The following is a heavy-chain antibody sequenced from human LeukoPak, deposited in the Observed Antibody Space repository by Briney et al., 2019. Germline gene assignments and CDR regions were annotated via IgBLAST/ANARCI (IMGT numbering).Heavy chain of an antibody. CDR1: GDSISRGDYY. CDR3: ARGPYAYDSSGAFDI. J-gene: IGHJ3*02. Sequence: SGTLSLTCTVSGDSISRGDYYWSWIRQPAREGLEWIGRISSSGSTNYNPSLKSRVTISVDTSKNQFPLKLSSVPAADTAVYFCARGPYAYDSSGAFDIWGQGTMVTVSS. V-gene: IGHV4-61*02. CDR2: ISSSGST. D-gene: IGHD3-22*01.